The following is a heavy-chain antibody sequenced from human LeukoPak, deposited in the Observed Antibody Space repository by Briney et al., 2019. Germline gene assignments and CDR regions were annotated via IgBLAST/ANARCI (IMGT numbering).Heavy chain of an antibody. V-gene: IGHV4-34*01. Sequence: SETLSLTCAVYGGSFSGYYWSWIRQPPGKGLEWIGEINHSGSTNYNPSLKSRVTISVDTSKNQFSLKLSSVTAADTAVYYCANLYDSSAHGSWGQGTLVTVSS. CDR2: INHSGST. J-gene: IGHJ4*02. CDR1: GGSFSGYY. CDR3: ANLYDSSAHGS. D-gene: IGHD3-22*01.